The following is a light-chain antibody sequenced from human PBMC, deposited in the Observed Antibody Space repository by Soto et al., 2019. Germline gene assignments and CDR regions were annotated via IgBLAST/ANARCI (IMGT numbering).Light chain of an antibody. Sequence: EIVMTQSPATLSVSPGERATLSCRASQSVNRNLAWYQQKPGQTPRLLIYDASSRATGIPARFSGSGSGTDFTLTFSSLQSEDFAVYYCQQYNNRPLTFGGGTNVEIK. CDR1: QSVNRN. CDR3: QQYNNRPLT. J-gene: IGKJ4*01. V-gene: IGKV3-15*01. CDR2: DAS.